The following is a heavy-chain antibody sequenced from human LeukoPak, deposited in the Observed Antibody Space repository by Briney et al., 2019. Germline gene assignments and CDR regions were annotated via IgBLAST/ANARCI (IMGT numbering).Heavy chain of an antibody. CDR2: IVVGSGNT. J-gene: IGHJ6*02. V-gene: IGHV1-58*02. D-gene: IGHD1-14*01. CDR1: GFTFTSSA. CDR3: ATPSQEGPGFYYYGMDV. Sequence: SVKVSCKASGFTFTSSAMQWVRQARGQRLEWIGWIVVGSGNTNYAQKFQERVTITRDMSTSTAYMELSSLRSEDTAVYYCATPSQEGPGFYYYGMDVWGQGTSVTVSS.